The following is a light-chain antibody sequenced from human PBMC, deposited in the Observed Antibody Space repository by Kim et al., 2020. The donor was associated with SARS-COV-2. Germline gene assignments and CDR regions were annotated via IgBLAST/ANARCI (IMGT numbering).Light chain of an antibody. J-gene: IGKJ2*01. CDR3: QQYNSYSPYT. V-gene: IGKV1-5*03. CDR2: KAS. Sequence: DIHMTQSPSTLSASVGDRVTITCRASQSISSWLAWYQQKPGKAPKLLIYKASSLESGVPSRFSGSGSGTEFTLTISSLQPDDFATYYGQQYNSYSPYTFGQGTKLEI. CDR1: QSISSW.